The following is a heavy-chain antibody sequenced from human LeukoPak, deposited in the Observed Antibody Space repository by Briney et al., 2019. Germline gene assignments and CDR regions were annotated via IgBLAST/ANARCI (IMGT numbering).Heavy chain of an antibody. J-gene: IGHJ3*02. CDR1: GFTFSSYG. D-gene: IGHD6-13*01. CDR2: IRYDGSNK. Sequence: GGSLRLSCAASGFTFSSYGMHWVRQAPGKGLEWVAFIRYDGSNKYYADSVKGRFTISRDNSKNTLYLQMNSLRAEDTAVYYCAREPAAATNAFDIWGQGTMVTVSS. CDR3: AREPAAATNAFDI. V-gene: IGHV3-30*02.